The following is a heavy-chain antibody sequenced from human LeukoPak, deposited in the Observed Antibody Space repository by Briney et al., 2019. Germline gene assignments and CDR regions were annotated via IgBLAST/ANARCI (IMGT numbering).Heavy chain of an antibody. D-gene: IGHD4-17*01. Sequence: SVKVSCKASGGTFSSYAISWVRQAPGQGLEWMGGIIPIFGTANYAQKFQGRVTITADKSTSTAYMELSSLRSEDTAVYYCARLPQIDYDRNFDYWGRGTLVTVSS. V-gene: IGHV1-69*06. CDR3: ARLPQIDYDRNFDY. J-gene: IGHJ4*02. CDR1: GGTFSSYA. CDR2: IIPIFGTA.